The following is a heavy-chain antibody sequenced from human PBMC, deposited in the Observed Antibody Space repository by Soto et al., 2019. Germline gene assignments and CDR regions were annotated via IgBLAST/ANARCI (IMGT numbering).Heavy chain of an antibody. CDR2: IYHSGST. D-gene: IGHD6-13*01. V-gene: IGHV4-4*02. J-gene: IGHJ6*02. CDR3: AKKSSSWYVSDV. CDR1: GCSISSSNW. Sequence: PSETLSLTCAFSGCSISSSNWWSWVRQPPGKGLEWIGEIYHSGSTNYNPSLKSRVTISVDKSKNQFSLKLSSVTAADTAVYYWAKKSSSWYVSDVWGQGTRVTVSS.